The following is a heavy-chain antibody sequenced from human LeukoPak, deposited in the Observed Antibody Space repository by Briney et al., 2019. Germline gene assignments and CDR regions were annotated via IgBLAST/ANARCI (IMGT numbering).Heavy chain of an antibody. D-gene: IGHD1-26*01. CDR3: ARVGATSYY. CDR1: GFTFSSYW. J-gene: IGHJ4*02. CDR2: INSDGSST. V-gene: IGHV3-74*01. Sequence: GGSLGLSCAASGFTFSSYWMHWVRQAPGKGLVWVSRINSDGSSTNYADSVKGRFTISRDNAKNTLFLLMNSLRAEDTAVYYCARVGATSYYWGQGSLVTVSS.